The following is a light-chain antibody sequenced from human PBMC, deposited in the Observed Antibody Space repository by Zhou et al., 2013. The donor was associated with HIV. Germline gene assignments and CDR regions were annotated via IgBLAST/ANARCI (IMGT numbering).Light chain of an antibody. J-gene: IGKJ2*04. V-gene: IGKV3-20*01. CDR2: AAS. Sequence: EVVLTQSPGTLSLSPGERATLSCRASQSVTSSFLAWYQQKPGQAPRLLIYAASRRATGIPDRFSGSGSGTDFTLTISRLEPEDFAVYYCQQYGNSPMCSFGQGTKLEIK. CDR1: QSVTSSF. CDR3: QQYGNSPMCS.